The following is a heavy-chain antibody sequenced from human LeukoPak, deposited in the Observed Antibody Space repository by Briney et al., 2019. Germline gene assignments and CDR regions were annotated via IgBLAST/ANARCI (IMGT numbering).Heavy chain of an antibody. V-gene: IGHV3-53*01. Sequence: PGGSLRLSCAASGFTITSNYMSWVRQAPGKGLEWVSIIYSGGSTYYSASVKGRFTISRDNAKNSLYLQMNSLSDEDTAVYYCARDSRWSFDYWGQGTLVTVSS. CDR2: IYSGGST. CDR1: GFTITSNY. CDR3: ARDSRWSFDY. D-gene: IGHD6-13*01. J-gene: IGHJ4*02.